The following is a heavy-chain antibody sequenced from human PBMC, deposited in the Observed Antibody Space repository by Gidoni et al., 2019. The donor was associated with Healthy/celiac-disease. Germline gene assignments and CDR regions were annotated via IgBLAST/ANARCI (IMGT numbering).Heavy chain of an antibody. D-gene: IGHD6-13*01. CDR2: ISSSSSYI. J-gene: IGHJ1*01. V-gene: IGHV3-21*01. CDR1: GFTFSSYS. CDR3: ARGGIAAAGRVYFQH. Sequence: EVQLVESGGGLVKPGGSLRLPCAASGFTFSSYSMNWVRQAPGKGLEWVASISSSSSYIYYADSVKGRFTISRDNAKNSLYLQMNSLRAEDTAVYYCARGGIAAAGRVYFQHWGQGTLVTVSS.